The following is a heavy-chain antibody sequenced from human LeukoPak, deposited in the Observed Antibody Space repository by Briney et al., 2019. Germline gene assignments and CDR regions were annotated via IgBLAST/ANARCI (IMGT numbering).Heavy chain of an antibody. CDR1: GYRFSNYW. J-gene: IGHJ4*02. Sequence: PGESLQISCKGSGYRFSNYWITWVRQMPGKGLEWMGIIYPTDSDTKYSPSSQGQVTISADKSITTAYLQWSSLQASDTAMYYCARQTATTTFDYWGQGTLVTVSS. CDR2: IYPTDSDT. CDR3: ARQTATTTFDY. D-gene: IGHD1/OR15-1a*01. V-gene: IGHV5-51*01.